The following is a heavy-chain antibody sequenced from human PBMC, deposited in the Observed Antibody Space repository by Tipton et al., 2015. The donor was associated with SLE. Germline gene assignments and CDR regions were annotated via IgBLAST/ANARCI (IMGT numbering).Heavy chain of an antibody. CDR1: GGSISSYY. CDR2: IYYSGST. V-gene: IGHV4-39*07. J-gene: IGHJ5*02. Sequence: TLSLTCTVSGGSISSYYWGWIRQPPGKGLEWIGSIYYSGSTYYNPSLKSRVTISVDTSKNQFSLKLSSVTAADTAVYYCARVRRGYCSGGSCNNWFDPWGQGTLVTVSS. CDR3: ARVRRGYCSGGSCNNWFDP. D-gene: IGHD2-15*01.